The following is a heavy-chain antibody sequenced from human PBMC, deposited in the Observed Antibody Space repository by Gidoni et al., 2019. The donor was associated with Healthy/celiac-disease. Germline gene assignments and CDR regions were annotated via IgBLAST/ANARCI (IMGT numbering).Heavy chain of an antibody. Sequence: QLQLQESGPGLVKPSETLSLTCTVSGGSISSSSYYWGWIRQPPGKGLEWIGSIYYSGSTYYNPSLKSRVTIAVDTSKNQFSLKLSSVTAADTAVHYCARLSSYYDILTGPRPWGQGTLVTVSS. CDR3: ARLSSYYDILTGPRP. CDR1: GGSISSSSYY. V-gene: IGHV4-39*01. J-gene: IGHJ5*02. D-gene: IGHD3-9*01. CDR2: IYYSGST.